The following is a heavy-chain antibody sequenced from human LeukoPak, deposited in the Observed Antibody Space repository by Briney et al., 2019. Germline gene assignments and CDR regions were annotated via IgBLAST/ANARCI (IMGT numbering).Heavy chain of an antibody. V-gene: IGHV3-9*01. D-gene: IGHD6-19*01. CDR2: ISWNSGTI. CDR3: AKDNRRHYTSGPNPDSLH. Sequence: GGSLRLSCAGSGFIFNNYAMHWVRQPPGKGLEWDSGISWNSGTIDYADSVGGRFTISRDNAKNSLYLQMDSLRVEDTAFYYCAKDNRRHYTSGPNPDSLHWGQGALVTVSS. CDR1: GFIFNNYA. J-gene: IGHJ4*02.